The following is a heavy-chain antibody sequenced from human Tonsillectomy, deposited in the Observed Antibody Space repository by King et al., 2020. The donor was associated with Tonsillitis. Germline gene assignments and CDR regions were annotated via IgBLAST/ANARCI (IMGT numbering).Heavy chain of an antibody. D-gene: IGHD3-10*01. CDR1: GFTFDDCD. Sequence: QLVQSGGGLVQPGRSLRLSCAASGFTFDDCDMHWVRQVPGKGLEWVSGISWNSGDIVYADSVKGRFTISRDNAKNSLYLQMNSLRAEDTALYYCAKRAKGDRNWYFDLWGRGTLVTVSS. J-gene: IGHJ2*01. CDR2: ISWNSGDI. V-gene: IGHV3-9*01. CDR3: AKRAKGDRNWYFDL.